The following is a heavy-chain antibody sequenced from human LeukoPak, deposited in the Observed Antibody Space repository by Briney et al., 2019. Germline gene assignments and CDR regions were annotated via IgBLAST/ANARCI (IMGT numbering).Heavy chain of an antibody. CDR3: ARLVLRGMDV. CDR1: GGSISSYY. Sequence: SETLSLTCTVSGGSISSYYWSWTRQPPGKGLEWIGYIYYSGSTNYNPSLKSRVTISVDTSKNQFSLKLSSVTAADTAVYYCARLVLRGMDVWGQGTTVTVSS. V-gene: IGHV4-59*08. J-gene: IGHJ6*02. D-gene: IGHD3-10*01. CDR2: IYYSGST.